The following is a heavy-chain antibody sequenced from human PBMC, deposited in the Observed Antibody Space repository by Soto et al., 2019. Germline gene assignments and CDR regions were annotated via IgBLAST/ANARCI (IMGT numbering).Heavy chain of an antibody. Sequence: EVQLVESWGGLVKPGGSLRLSFTASGFTFSSYTMNWVRQAPGKGREWVSSLSSSGTYICYEEALKGRRTISRDNAKKSLYPQINRLSAADTAVYYCAGVTGGVDTVDLVDYWGQGTLVTVSS. D-gene: IGHD2-15*01. CDR1: GFTFSSYT. J-gene: IGHJ4*02. CDR3: AGVTGGVDTVDLVDY. CDR2: LSSSGTYI. V-gene: IGHV3-21*01.